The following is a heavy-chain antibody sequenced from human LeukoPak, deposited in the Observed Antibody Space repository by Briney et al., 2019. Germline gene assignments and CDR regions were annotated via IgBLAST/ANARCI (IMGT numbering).Heavy chain of an antibody. CDR2: IKHDGSEK. Sequence: GGSLRLSCAASGFTLSNYWMSWVRQAPGKGLDWVANIKHDGSEKYFADSVTGRFTISRDNARNSLYLQMNSLRPEDTAVYYCAKLVVVTATYWYFDLWGRGTPVTASS. V-gene: IGHV3-7*01. J-gene: IGHJ2*01. D-gene: IGHD2-21*02. CDR1: GFTLSNYW. CDR3: AKLVVVTATYWYFDL.